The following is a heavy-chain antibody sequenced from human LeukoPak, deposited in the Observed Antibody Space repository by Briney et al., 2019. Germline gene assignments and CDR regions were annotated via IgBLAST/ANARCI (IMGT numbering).Heavy chain of an antibody. V-gene: IGHV4-34*01. CDR3: ARQRPDSSGPTHIDY. CDR1: GGSFSAYY. J-gene: IGHJ4*02. Sequence: SETLSLTCAVYGGSFSAYYWSWIRQPPGKGLEWIGSIYYSGSTYYNPSLKSRVTISVDTSKNQFSLKLSSVTAADTAVYCCARQRPDSSGPTHIDYWGQGTLVTVSS. D-gene: IGHD3-22*01. CDR2: IYYSGST.